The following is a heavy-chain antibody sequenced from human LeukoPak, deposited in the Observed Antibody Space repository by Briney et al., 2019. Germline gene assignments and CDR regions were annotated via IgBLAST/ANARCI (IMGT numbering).Heavy chain of an antibody. J-gene: IGHJ5*02. Sequence: SVKASCKVSGYTLTELSMHWVRQAPGKGLEWMGGFDPEDGETIYAQKFQGRVTMTEDTSTDTAYMELSSLRSEDTAVYYCATEQQLANWFDPWGQGTLVTVSS. V-gene: IGHV1-24*01. CDR2: FDPEDGET. D-gene: IGHD6-13*01. CDR3: ATEQQLANWFDP. CDR1: GYTLTELS.